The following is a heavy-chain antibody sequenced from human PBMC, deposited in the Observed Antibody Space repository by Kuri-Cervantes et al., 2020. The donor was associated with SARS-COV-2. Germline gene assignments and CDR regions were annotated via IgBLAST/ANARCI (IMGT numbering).Heavy chain of an antibody. V-gene: IGHV3-30*14. CDR2: ISDDGQNQ. J-gene: IGHJ6*02. CDR1: GFTFSTYA. CDR3: AKDPASLRRQLGGSSNYYGMDV. D-gene: IGHD6-6*01. Sequence: GESLKISCAASGFTFSTYAMHWVRQAPGKGLEWVAIISDDGQNQDFADSVKGRFTISRDNSKNTLYLQMNSLRAEDTAVYYCAKDPASLRRQLGGSSNYYGMDVWGQGTTVTVSS.